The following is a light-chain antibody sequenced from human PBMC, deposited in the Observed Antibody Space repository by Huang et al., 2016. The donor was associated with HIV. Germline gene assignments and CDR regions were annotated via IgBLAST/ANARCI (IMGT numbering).Light chain of an antibody. CDR2: GAS. Sequence: VMTQSPATLSVSPGERATLSCRASQRVNNNLAWVQQNPGQAPRLLIYGASTRATGIPARFSGSGSGTEFTLTISSLQSEDLAVYYCQQYNNWPITFGPGTKVDVK. CDR1: QRVNNN. J-gene: IGKJ3*01. CDR3: QQYNNWPIT. V-gene: IGKV3-15*01.